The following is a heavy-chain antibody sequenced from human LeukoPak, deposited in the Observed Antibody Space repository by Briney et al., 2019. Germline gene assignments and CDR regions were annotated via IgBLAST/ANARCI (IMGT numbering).Heavy chain of an antibody. D-gene: IGHD1-1*01. CDR1: GFTFSDYS. CDR2: VGIDSGNT. CDR3: ARDHNYAFDN. Sequence: TGGSLRLSCAASGFTFSDYSMNWVRQAPGKGLEWISWVGIDSGNTKYADSVKGRFTISGEKAKNSLYLQMSSLRVEDTAVYYCARDHNYAFDNWGQGTLVTVPS. J-gene: IGHJ4*02. V-gene: IGHV3-48*01.